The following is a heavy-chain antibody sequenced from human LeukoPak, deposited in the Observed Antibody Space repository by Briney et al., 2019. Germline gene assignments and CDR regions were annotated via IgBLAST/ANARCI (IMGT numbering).Heavy chain of an antibody. CDR1: GGPIRGFF. Sequence: SETLSLTCTVSGGPIRGFFWSWIRQPPGKGLEWIGFIYYSGGTDYNPSLKGRVTMSVDTSKNQFSLKLSSVTAADTAVYHCARDRTTVTSYDYWGQGTLVTVSS. V-gene: IGHV4-59*01. D-gene: IGHD4-17*01. CDR2: IYYSGGT. J-gene: IGHJ4*02. CDR3: ARDRTTVTSYDY.